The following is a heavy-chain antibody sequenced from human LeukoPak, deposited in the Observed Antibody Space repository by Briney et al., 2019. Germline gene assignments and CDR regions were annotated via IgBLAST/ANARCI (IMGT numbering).Heavy chain of an antibody. J-gene: IGHJ6*02. CDR1: GYTFTSYG. CDR3: ARDQDTGHYDSSGSYYYGMDV. Sequence: GASVKVSCKASGYTFTSYGISWVRQAPGQGLEWMGWISAYNGNTNYAQKLQGRVTMTTDTSTSTAYMELSSLRSEDTAVYYCARDQDTGHYDSSGSYYYGMDVWGQGTTVTVSS. CDR2: ISAYNGNT. V-gene: IGHV1-18*01. D-gene: IGHD3-22*01.